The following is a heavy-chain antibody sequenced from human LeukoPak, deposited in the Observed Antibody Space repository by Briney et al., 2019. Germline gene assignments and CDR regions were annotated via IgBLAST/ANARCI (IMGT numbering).Heavy chain of an antibody. V-gene: IGHV3-23*01. D-gene: IGHD3-10*01. CDR2: ISGSGGST. Sequence: PGGSLRLSCAASGFTFSTYAMNWVRQAPGKGLQWVSGISGSGGSTYYADSVKGRFTIYRDNSKNTVYLVTNSVRGEDTAEYYCAKDRGSDGFDFWGQGTMVIVSS. CDR3: AKDRGSDGFDF. CDR1: GFTFSTYA. J-gene: IGHJ3*01.